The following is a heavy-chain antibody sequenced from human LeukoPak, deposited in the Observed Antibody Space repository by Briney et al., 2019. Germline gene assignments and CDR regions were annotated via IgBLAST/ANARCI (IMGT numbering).Heavy chain of an antibody. CDR3: ARGQGTTRPPSFDY. D-gene: IGHD4-17*01. CDR2: MNPNSGNT. J-gene: IGHJ4*02. CDR1: GYTFTSYD. Sequence: ASVKVSCKASGYTFTSYDINWVRQATGQGLEWMGWMNPNSGNTGYAQKFQGRVTMTRNTSISTAYMELSSLRSEDTAVYYCARGQGTTRPPSFDYLGQGTLVTVSS. V-gene: IGHV1-8*01.